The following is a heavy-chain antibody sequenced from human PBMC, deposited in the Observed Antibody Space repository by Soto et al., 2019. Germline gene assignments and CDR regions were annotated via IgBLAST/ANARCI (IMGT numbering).Heavy chain of an antibody. J-gene: IGHJ3*02. CDR3: VKSEYSGYDERAFDI. D-gene: IGHD5-12*01. Sequence: PSETLSLTCTVSGGYISSYYCSWIRQPNGKGLEWIGYIYYSGSTNYNPSLKSRVTISVDTSKNQFSLKLNSVSAADTAVYYFVKSEYSGYDERAFDICGQGTMVTVSS. CDR2: IYYSGST. V-gene: IGHV4-59*08. CDR1: GGYISSYY.